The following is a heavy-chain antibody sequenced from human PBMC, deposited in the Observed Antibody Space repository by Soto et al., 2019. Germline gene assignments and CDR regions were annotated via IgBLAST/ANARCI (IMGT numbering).Heavy chain of an antibody. CDR3: ARAPKRYCSSTSCYTANYYYYGMDV. J-gene: IGHJ6*02. CDR1: GYTFTSYY. D-gene: IGHD2-2*02. Sequence: GASVKVSCKASGYTFTSYYMHRVRQAPGQGLEWMGIINPSGGSTSYAQKFQGRVTMTRDTSTSTVYMELSSLRSEDTAVYYCARAPKRYCSSTSCYTANYYYYGMDVWGQGTTVTVSS. V-gene: IGHV1-46*01. CDR2: INPSGGST.